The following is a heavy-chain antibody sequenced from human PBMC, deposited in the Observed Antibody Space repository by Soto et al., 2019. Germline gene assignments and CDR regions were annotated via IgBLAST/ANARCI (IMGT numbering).Heavy chain of an antibody. CDR2: FDHSDSQT. CDR1: GYSFAGYW. CDR3: VRQVYGSDCGCQCLGCFDS. J-gene: IGHJ4*02. Sequence: GESLKISWKGFGYSFAGYWITWVLQLPGTGLECVGRFDHSDSQTYYSPSFRRHVTISAAKSISTVFLQWSSLRGSVIGMFYFVRQVYGSDCGCQCLGCFDSWGQRTLVTVSS. V-gene: IGHV5-10-1*01. D-gene: IGHD2-8*01.